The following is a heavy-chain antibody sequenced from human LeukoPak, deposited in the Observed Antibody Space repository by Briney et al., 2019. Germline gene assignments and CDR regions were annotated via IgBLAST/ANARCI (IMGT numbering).Heavy chain of an antibody. D-gene: IGHD2-2*01. CDR1: GYTFTRYD. Sequence: ASVKVSCKASGYTFTRYDINWVRQATRQGLEWMGWMNPNSGNTGYAQKFQGRVTMTRNTSISTAYMELSSLRSEDTAVYFCARKGPANYYYYYMDVWGKGTTVTVSS. V-gene: IGHV1-8*01. CDR3: ARKGPANYYYYYMDV. J-gene: IGHJ6*03. CDR2: MNPNSGNT.